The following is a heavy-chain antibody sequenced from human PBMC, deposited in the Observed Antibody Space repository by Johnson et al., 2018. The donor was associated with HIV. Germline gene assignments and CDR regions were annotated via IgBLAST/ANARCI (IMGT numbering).Heavy chain of an antibody. J-gene: IGHJ3*02. CDR1: GFTFDDYA. D-gene: IGHD4-23*01. V-gene: IGHV3-9*01. CDR2: ISWNSGSI. CDR3: ARGGRAHYGGNFCAFDI. Sequence: VQLVESGGGLVQPGGSLRLSCAASGFTFDDYAMHWVRQAPGKGLALVSGISWNSGSIGYADSVKGRFTISSDHAKNSLHLQMNSLRAEDTAVYYCARGGRAHYGGNFCAFDIWGQGTMVTVSS.